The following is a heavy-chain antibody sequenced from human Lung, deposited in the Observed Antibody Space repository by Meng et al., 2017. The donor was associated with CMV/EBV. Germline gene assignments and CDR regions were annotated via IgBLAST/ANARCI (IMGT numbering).Heavy chain of an antibody. Sequence: SQTLSLTCAVYGGSFSGYYWSWIRQPPGKGLEWIGEINHSGSTNYNPSLKSRVTISVDTSKNQFTLKLSSVTAADTAVYYCAENSYGYGRWGQGTLVTFSS. J-gene: IGHJ4*02. D-gene: IGHD5-18*01. V-gene: IGHV4-34*01. CDR1: GGSFSGYY. CDR2: INHSGST. CDR3: AENSYGYGR.